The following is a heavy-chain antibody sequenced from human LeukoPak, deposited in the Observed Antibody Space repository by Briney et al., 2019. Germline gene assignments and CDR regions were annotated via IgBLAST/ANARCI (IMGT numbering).Heavy chain of an antibody. Sequence: SETLSLTCTVSGGSINSTNYNWGWIRQPPRRGPEWLASVYYSGLTYCNSSLKSRVSISVDTSKNQFSLKLTSVTAADTAVYYCARVAYGSGSRLIDCWGQGTLVTISS. CDR1: GGSINSTNYN. D-gene: IGHD3-10*01. CDR3: ARVAYGSGSRLIDC. J-gene: IGHJ4*02. CDR2: VYYSGLT. V-gene: IGHV4-39*07.